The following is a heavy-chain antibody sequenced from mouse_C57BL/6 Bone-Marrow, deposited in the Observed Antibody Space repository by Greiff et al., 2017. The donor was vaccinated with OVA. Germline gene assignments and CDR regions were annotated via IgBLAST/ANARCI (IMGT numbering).Heavy chain of an antibody. CDR1: GYSITSGYY. CDR3: ARERYSKCAMDY. J-gene: IGHJ4*01. D-gene: IGHD2-5*01. Sequence: EVQLQESGPGLVKPSQSLSLTCSVPGYSITSGYYWNWIRQFPGNKLEWMGYISYDGSNNYNPSLKNRISITRDTSKNQFFLKLNSVTTEDTATYYCARERYSKCAMDYWGQGTSVTVSS. CDR2: ISYDGSN. V-gene: IGHV3-6*01.